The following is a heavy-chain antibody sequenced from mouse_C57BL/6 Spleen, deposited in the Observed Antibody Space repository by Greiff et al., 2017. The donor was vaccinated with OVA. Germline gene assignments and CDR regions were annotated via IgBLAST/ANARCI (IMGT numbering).Heavy chain of an antibody. D-gene: IGHD2-14*01. CDR1: GYTFTSYW. J-gene: IGHJ4*01. Sequence: QVQLQQPGAELVRPGSSVKLSCKASGYTFTSYWMHWVKQRPIQGLEWIGNIDPSDSETHYNQKFKDKATLTVDKSSSTAYMQLSSLTSEDSAVYYCARIIGLPYAMDYWGQGTSVTVSS. CDR3: ARIIGLPYAMDY. V-gene: IGHV1-52*01. CDR2: IDPSDSET.